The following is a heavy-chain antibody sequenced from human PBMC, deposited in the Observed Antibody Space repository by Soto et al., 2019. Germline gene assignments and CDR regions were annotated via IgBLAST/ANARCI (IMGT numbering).Heavy chain of an antibody. CDR3: ARGRDGDY. CDR1: GYTFTSYG. V-gene: IGHV1-18*01. J-gene: IGHJ4*02. D-gene: IGHD6-6*01. Sequence: QVHLVQSGAEVKKPGASVKVSCKASGYTFTSYGITWVRQAPGQGLEWMGWTSAHNGNTDYAQKLQGRAIVTRDTSTSTAYMELRSLISDDTAVYYCARGRDGDYWGQGARVTVSS. CDR2: TSAHNGNT.